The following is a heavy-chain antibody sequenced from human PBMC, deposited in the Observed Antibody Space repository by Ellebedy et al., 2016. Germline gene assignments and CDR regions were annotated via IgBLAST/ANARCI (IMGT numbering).Heavy chain of an antibody. CDR3: ARDLGYAKPD. CDR2: ISDGSDT. D-gene: IGHD5-18*01. CDR1: GFDFSVSW. V-gene: IGHV3-74*01. J-gene: IGHJ4*02. Sequence: GESLKISCAASGFDFSVSWMHWVRQAPGKGLVWVSHISDGSDTRYADSVKGRFTISRDNAKNTVYLQMNSLRGEDTAVYYCARDLGYAKPDWGQGNLVTVSS.